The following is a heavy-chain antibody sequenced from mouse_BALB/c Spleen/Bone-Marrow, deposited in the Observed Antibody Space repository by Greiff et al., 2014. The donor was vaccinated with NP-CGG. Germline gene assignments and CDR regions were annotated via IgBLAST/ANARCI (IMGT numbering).Heavy chain of an antibody. CDR1: GFTFSDYY. D-gene: IGHD2-14*01. Sequence: EVKLVESGGSLVKPGGSLKLSCAASGFTFSDYYMYWVRQTPEKRLEWVATISDAGSYTYYPDSVKGRFTISRGNAKNNLYLQMISLKSEDTAMYYCARDGDYRYAWFAYWGQGTLVTVST. V-gene: IGHV5-4*02. CDR2: ISDAGSYT. J-gene: IGHJ3*01. CDR3: ARDGDYRYAWFAY.